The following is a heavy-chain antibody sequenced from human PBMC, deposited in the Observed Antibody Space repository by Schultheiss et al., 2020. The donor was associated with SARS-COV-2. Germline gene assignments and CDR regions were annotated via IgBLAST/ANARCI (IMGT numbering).Heavy chain of an antibody. CDR1: GFTFDDYA. D-gene: IGHD2-2*01. CDR3: AKGYCSSTSCYLYGGFDY. V-gene: IGHV3-9*01. J-gene: IGHJ4*02. CDR2: ISWNSGSI. Sequence: GGSLRLSCAASGFTFDDYAMHWVRQAPGKGLEWVSGISWNSGSIGYADSVKGRFTISRDNAKNSLYLQMNSLRAEDTALYYCAKGYCSSTSCYLYGGFDYWGQGTLVTVSS.